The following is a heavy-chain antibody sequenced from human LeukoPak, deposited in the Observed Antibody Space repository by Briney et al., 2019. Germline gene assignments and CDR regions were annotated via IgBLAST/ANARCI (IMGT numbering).Heavy chain of an antibody. D-gene: IGHD1-1*01. CDR2: IDYTERP. CDR1: GYSISSGYY. J-gene: IGHJ4*02. CDR3: ARSEINDYMKF. Sequence: SETLSLTCTVSGYSISSGYYWGWIRLSPEKGLGWLGSIDYTERPSYNPSLRSRVTISVDTSKNLFSLNLASVTAADTAIYLCARSEINDYMKFWGQGLQVIVSS. V-gene: IGHV4-38-2*02.